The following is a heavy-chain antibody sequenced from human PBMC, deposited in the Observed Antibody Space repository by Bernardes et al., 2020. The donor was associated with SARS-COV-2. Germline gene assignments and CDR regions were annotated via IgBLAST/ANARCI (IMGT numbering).Heavy chain of an antibody. CDR1: GGTFSSYA. V-gene: IGHV1-69*13. CDR3: ARGCCAGTGYNSDY. CDR2: IIPIFGTA. Sequence: SVKVSCMASGGTFSSYAISWVRQAPGQGLEWMGGIIPIFGTANYAQKFQGRVTMTADESTSTAYMELSSLRSEDTAVYYCARGCCAGTGYNSDYWGQGTLVTVSS. J-gene: IGHJ4*02. D-gene: IGHD5-18*01.